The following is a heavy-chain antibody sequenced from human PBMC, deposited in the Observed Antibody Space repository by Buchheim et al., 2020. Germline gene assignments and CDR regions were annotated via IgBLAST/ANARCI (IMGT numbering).Heavy chain of an antibody. J-gene: IGHJ6*02. CDR1: GGTFSSYA. CDR3: ARDTAMVAPYYYYYGMDV. CDR2: IIPILGIA. Sequence: QVQLVQSGAEVKKPGSSVKVSCKASGGTFSSYAISWVRQAPGQGLEWMGRIIPILGIANYAQKFQGRVTIIADKSTSPAYMELSSLRSEDTAVYYCARDTAMVAPYYYYYGMDVWGQGTT. D-gene: IGHD5-18*01. V-gene: IGHV1-69*04.